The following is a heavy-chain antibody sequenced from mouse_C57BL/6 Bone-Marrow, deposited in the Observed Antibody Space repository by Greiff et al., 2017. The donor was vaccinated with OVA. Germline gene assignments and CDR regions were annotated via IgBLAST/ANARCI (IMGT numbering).Heavy chain of an antibody. CDR1: GYTFTSYG. D-gene: IGHD3-1*01. J-gene: IGHJ4*01. CDR2: IYPRSGNT. Sequence: QVHVKQSGAELARPGASVKLSCKASGYTFTSYGISWVKQRTGQGLEWIGEIYPRSGNTYYNEKFKGKATLTADKSSSTAYMELRSLTSEDSAVYFCARPSWYAMDYWGQGTSVTVSS. V-gene: IGHV1-81*01. CDR3: ARPSWYAMDY.